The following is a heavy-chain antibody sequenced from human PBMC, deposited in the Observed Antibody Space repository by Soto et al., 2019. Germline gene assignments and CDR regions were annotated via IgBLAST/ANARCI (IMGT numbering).Heavy chain of an antibody. V-gene: IGHV1-18*01. J-gene: IGHJ4*02. CDR3: ARDFYSSGQDS. CDR1: GYTFTRYC. Sequence: GASGKVSCKASGYTFTRYCISWVRQAPGQGLEWMGWISTSNGNTNYAQNLQGRVTLTTDTSTSTAYMELRSLRSDDTAVYYCARDFYSSGQDSWGQGTLVTVSS. D-gene: IGHD6-19*01. CDR2: ISTSNGNT.